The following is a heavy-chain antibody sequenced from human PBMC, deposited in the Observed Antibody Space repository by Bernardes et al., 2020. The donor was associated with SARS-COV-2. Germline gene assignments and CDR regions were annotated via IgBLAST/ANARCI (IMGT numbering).Heavy chain of an antibody. V-gene: IGHV3-21*04. CDR1: GFALSSYT. J-gene: IGHJ3*02. Sequence: GGCLSLSSAGSGFALSSYTMNWVRPAPGRGLEWISSISSSSGFIHYADSVKGRFTISRDNSKNTLYLQMNSLRAEDTAIYYCARDPLGLNAFDIWGQGTMVTVSS. CDR3: ARDPLGLNAFDI. CDR2: ISSSSGFI. D-gene: IGHD3-16*01.